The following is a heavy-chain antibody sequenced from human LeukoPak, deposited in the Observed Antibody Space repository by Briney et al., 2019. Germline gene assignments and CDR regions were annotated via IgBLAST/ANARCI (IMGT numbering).Heavy chain of an antibody. V-gene: IGHV3-23*01. D-gene: IGHD1-26*01. J-gene: IGHJ4*02. Sequence: GGSLRLSRAASGLTFSNYAMSWFRQAPGKGLEWVSGITSGFTPLYADSVRDRFTISRDNSKSTFHLQMNSLRAEDTAVYYCAKDYSDSRVGDVFLEYWGQGTMVTVSS. CDR2: ITSGFTP. CDR1: GLTFSNYA. CDR3: AKDYSDSRVGDVFLEY.